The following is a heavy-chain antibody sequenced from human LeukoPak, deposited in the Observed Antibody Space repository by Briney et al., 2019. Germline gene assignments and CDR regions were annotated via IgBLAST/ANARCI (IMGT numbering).Heavy chain of an antibody. J-gene: IGHJ4*02. CDR1: GFTFSSYW. D-gene: IGHD5-24*01. CDR2: IKQDGSEK. V-gene: IGHV3-7*01. Sequence: GSLRLPCAASGFTFSSYWMSWVRQAPGKGLECVANIKQDGSEKYYVDSVKGRFTISRDNAKNSLYLQMNSLRAEDTAVYYCASVDPLLEMATYFDYWGQGTLVTVSS. CDR3: ASVDPLLEMATYFDY.